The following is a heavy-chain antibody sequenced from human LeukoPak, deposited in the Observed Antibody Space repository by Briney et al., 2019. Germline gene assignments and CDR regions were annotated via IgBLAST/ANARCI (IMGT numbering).Heavy chain of an antibody. J-gene: IGHJ4*02. V-gene: IGHV3-48*01. CDR2: ISSSSSTI. CDR1: GFTFSSYS. Sequence: GGSLRLSCAASGFTFSSYSMNWVRQAPGKGLEWDSYISSSSSTIYYADSVKGRFTISRDNAKSSLYLQMNSLRAEDTAVYYCARGPIVGATTPFVDWGQGTLVTVSS. CDR3: ARGPIVGATTPFVD. D-gene: IGHD1-26*01.